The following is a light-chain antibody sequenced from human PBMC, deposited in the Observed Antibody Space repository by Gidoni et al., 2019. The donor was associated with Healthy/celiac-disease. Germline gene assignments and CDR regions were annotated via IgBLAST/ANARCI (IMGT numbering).Light chain of an antibody. CDR1: QSVSSY. Sequence: TLSPATLSLSPGERATLSCRASQSVSSYLAWYQQKPGQAPRLLIYDASNRATGIPARFSGSGSGTDFTLTISSLEPEDFAVYYCQQRSNWFTFGGGTKVDIK. J-gene: IGKJ3*01. V-gene: IGKV3-11*01. CDR2: DAS. CDR3: QQRSNWFT.